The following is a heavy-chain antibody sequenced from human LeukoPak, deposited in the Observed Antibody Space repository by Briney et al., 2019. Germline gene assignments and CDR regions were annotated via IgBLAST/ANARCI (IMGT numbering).Heavy chain of an antibody. D-gene: IGHD3-10*01. CDR2: INSDGSST. CDR1: GFTFSSYW. CDR3: ARVSLWFGEYDYYYYGMDV. V-gene: IGHV3-74*01. J-gene: IGHJ6*02. Sequence: GGSLRLSCAASGFTFSSYWMHWVRQAPGKGLVWVSRINSDGSSTSYADSVKGRFTISRDNAKNTLYLQMNSLRAEDTAVYYCARVSLWFGEYDYYYYGMDVWGQGTTVTVS.